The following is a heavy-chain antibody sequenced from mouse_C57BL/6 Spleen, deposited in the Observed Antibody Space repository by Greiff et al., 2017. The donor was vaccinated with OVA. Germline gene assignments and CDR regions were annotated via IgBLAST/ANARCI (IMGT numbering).Heavy chain of an antibody. D-gene: IGHD1-1*01. J-gene: IGHJ2*01. CDR2: INPNNGGT. CDR3: ARGIYYVDY. V-gene: IGHV1-26*01. CDR1: GYTFTDYY. Sequence: VQLQQSGPELVKPGASVKISCKASGYTFTDYYMNWVKQSHGKSLEWIGDINPNNGGTSYNQKFKGKATLTVDKSSSTAYMELRSLTSEDSAVYYCARGIYYVDYWGKGTTLTVSS.